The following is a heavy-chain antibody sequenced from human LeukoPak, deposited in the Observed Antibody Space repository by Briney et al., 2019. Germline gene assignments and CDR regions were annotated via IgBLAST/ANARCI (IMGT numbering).Heavy chain of an antibody. J-gene: IGHJ6*02. V-gene: IGHV3-33*01. CDR2: IYFDGSNK. Sequence: PGRSLRLSCAASGFTFSSYGMHWVRQAPGKGLEWVAIIYFDGSNKYYADSVKGRFTISRDNSKSTLYLQMNSLRAEDTALYYCARDIIERGGFTIFGTEYYYYGMDVWGQGTTVTVSS. D-gene: IGHD3-3*01. CDR3: ARDIIERGGFTIFGTEYYYYGMDV. CDR1: GFTFSSYG.